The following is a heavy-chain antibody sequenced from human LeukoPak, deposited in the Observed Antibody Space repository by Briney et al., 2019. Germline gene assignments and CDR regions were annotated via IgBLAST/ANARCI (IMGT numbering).Heavy chain of an antibody. CDR3: AKVEIALGATGY. J-gene: IGHJ4*02. CDR1: GFTFSSYA. Sequence: GGSLRLSCAASGFTFSSYAMRWVRQAPGKVLEWVSAISGSGGSTYYADSVKGRFTISRDNSKNTLYLQMNSLRAEDTAVYYCAKVEIALGATGYWGQGTLVTVSS. D-gene: IGHD1-26*01. CDR2: ISGSGGST. V-gene: IGHV3-23*01.